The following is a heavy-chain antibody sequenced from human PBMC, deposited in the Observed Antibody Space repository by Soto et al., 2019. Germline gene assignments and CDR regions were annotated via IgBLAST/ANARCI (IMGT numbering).Heavy chain of an antibody. CDR2: ISGSGGST. V-gene: IGHV3-23*01. Sequence: GGSLRLSCAASGFTFSSYAMSWVRQAPGKGLEWVSAISGSGGSTYYADSVKGRFTISRDNSKNTLYLQMNSLRAEDTAVYYCAKDMSSGVLLWFGELAFYYYGMDVWGQGTTVTVSS. J-gene: IGHJ6*02. CDR3: AKDMSSGVLLWFGELAFYYYGMDV. D-gene: IGHD3-10*01. CDR1: GFTFSSYA.